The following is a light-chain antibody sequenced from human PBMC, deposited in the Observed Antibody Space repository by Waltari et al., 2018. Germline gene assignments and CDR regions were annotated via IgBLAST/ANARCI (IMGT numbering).Light chain of an antibody. V-gene: IGLV2-14*01. CDR1: SSDVGGYNY. CDR3: SSYTSSTTRV. J-gene: IGLJ1*01. CDR2: EVS. Sequence: QSALTQPASVSGSPGQSITISCTGTSSDVGGYNYVSWYQQHPGKAPNLMIYEVSNRPSGVSNRFSGSKSDNTASLTISGLQAEDEADYYCSSYTSSTTRVFGTGTKVTVL.